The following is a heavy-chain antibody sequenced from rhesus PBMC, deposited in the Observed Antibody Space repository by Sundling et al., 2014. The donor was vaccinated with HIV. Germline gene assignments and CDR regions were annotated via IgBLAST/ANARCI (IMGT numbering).Heavy chain of an antibody. Sequence: EMHLVETGGGLVQPGGSLKLSCAASGFTFSSYGMSWVRQAPGKGLEWVSGINSGGGSTHYADPVKGRFTISRDNSKNTLSLQMNSLRAEDTAVYFCAKDYVSVGYGSNYGLDSWGQGVVVTVSS. CDR3: AKDYVSVGYGSNYGLDS. V-gene: IGHV3S42*01. J-gene: IGHJ6*01. CDR1: GFTFSSYG. CDR2: INSGGGST. D-gene: IGHD4-29*01.